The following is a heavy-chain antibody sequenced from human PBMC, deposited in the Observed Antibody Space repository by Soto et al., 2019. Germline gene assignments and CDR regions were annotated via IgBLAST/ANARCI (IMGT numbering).Heavy chain of an antibody. D-gene: IGHD3-10*01. CDR3: ARDDRKVFLDAFDI. CDR1: GGSISSGGYY. Sequence: SETLSLTCTVSGGSISSGGYYWSWIRQHPGKGLEWIGYIYYSGSTYYNPSLKSRVTISVDTSKNQFSLKLSSVTAADTAVYYCARDDRKVFLDAFDIWGQGTMVTV. CDR2: IYYSGST. V-gene: IGHV4-31*03. J-gene: IGHJ3*02.